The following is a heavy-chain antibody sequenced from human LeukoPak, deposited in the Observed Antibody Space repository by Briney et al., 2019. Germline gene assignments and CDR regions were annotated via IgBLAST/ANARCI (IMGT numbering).Heavy chain of an antibody. Sequence: GGSLRLSCAASGFTFSSYAMSWVRQAPGKGLEWVSAISGSGGSTYYADSVKGRFTISRDNSKNTLYLQMNSLRAEDTAVYYCAKGDQGPVAYYDFWSGYSTGGIDYWGQRTLVTVSS. CDR1: GFTFSSYA. CDR2: ISGSGGST. V-gene: IGHV3-23*01. D-gene: IGHD3-3*01. CDR3: AKGDQGPVAYYDFWSGYSTGGIDY. J-gene: IGHJ4*02.